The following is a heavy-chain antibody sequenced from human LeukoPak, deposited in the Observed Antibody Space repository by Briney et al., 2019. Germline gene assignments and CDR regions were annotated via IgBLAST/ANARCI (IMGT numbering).Heavy chain of an antibody. Sequence: ASVKVSCKASGYTFTGYYMHWVRQAPGQGLEWMGRINPNSGGTNYAQKFQGTVTMTRDTSISTAYMELSRLRSDDTAVYYCARDTHSRFLEWFVWGQGTLVTVSS. CDR2: INPNSGGT. V-gene: IGHV1-2*06. CDR1: GYTFTGYY. CDR3: ARDTHSRFLEWFV. J-gene: IGHJ4*02. D-gene: IGHD3-3*01.